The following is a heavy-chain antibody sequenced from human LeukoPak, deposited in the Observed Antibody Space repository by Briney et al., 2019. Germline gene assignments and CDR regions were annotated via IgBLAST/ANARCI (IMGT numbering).Heavy chain of an antibody. V-gene: IGHV3-11*05. CDR1: GFTFSDYY. Sequence: GGSLILSCAASGFTFSDYYMSWIRQAPGKGLEWVSYISSSSSYIDYADSVKGRFTISRDNAKDLLYLQMNSLRAEDTAVYYCARDLTRSTTGVYYNWFDPWGQGTLVTVSS. CDR3: ARDLTRSTTGVYYNWFDP. J-gene: IGHJ5*02. D-gene: IGHD1-1*01. CDR2: ISSSSSYI.